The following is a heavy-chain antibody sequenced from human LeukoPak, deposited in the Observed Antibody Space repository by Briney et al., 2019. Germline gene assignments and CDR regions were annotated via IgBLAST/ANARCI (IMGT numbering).Heavy chain of an antibody. CDR3: ARNIVGPRQVDY. V-gene: IGHV4-59*01. D-gene: IGHD1-26*01. J-gene: IGHJ4*02. Sequence: PSETLSLTCTVSGGSISSYYWSWIRKPPGKGLEWIGYIYHSGTTNYNPSLKSRVTISVDTSKSQFSLKLSSVTAADTAIYYCARNIVGPRQVDYWGQGTLVTVSS. CDR1: GGSISSYY. CDR2: IYHSGTT.